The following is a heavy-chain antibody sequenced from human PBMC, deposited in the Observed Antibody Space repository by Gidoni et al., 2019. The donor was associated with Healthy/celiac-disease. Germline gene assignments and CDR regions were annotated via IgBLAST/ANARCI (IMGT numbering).Heavy chain of an antibody. CDR2: IYSGGST. V-gene: IGHV3-66*02. Sequence: EVQLVESGGGLVQPGGSLRLSCAPAGFTVSSNYMSWVRQAPGKGLEWVSVIYSGGSTYCADSVKGRCTISRDNSKNTLYLQRNSLRAEDTAVYYCAREGSTGPLDVWGQGTTVTVSS. J-gene: IGHJ6*02. D-gene: IGHD2-8*02. CDR3: AREGSTGPLDV. CDR1: GFTVSSNY.